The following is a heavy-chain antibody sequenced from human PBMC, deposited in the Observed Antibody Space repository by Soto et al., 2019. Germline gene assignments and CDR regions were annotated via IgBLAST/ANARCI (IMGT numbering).Heavy chain of an antibody. J-gene: IGHJ3*02. CDR1: GGSISSGGYY. Sequence: PSETLSLTCTVSGGSISSGGYYWSWIRQHPGKGLEWIGYIYYSGSTYYNPSLKSRVTISVDTSKNQFSLKLSSVTAADTAVYYCARDHSSSSYAFDIWGQGTMVTVS. CDR3: ARDHSSSSYAFDI. CDR2: IYYSGST. D-gene: IGHD6-13*01. V-gene: IGHV4-31*03.